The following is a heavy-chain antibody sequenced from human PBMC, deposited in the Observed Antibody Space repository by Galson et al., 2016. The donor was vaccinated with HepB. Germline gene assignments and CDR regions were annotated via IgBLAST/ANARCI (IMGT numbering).Heavy chain of an antibody. CDR3: ARGRARYCGGGGICYPDAFDI. CDR2: IYSSGST. D-gene: IGHD2-15*01. CDR1: GGSMSSYS. J-gene: IGHJ3*02. V-gene: IGHV4-59*01. Sequence: SETLSLTCSISGGSMSSYSWAWIRQPPGKSLEYIGYIYSSGSTSYSPSLSSRVTISEDTSKQQFSLRLTSVTTADTAVYYGARGRARYCGGGGICYPDAFDIWGQGTLVIVSP.